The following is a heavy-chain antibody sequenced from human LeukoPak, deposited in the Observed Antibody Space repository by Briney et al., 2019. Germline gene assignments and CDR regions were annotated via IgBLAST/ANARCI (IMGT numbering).Heavy chain of an antibody. CDR3: ARYRGSGSYFDY. CDR1: GFTFSSYS. D-gene: IGHD3-10*01. CDR2: IRSSSSYI. Sequence: GGSLRLSWAASGFTFSSYSMSWVRQPPGKWLEWVSSIRSSSSYIYYADSVKGRFTISRDNAKNSLYLQMNSLRAEDTAVYYCARYRGSGSYFDYWGQGTLVTVSS. J-gene: IGHJ4*02. V-gene: IGHV3-21*01.